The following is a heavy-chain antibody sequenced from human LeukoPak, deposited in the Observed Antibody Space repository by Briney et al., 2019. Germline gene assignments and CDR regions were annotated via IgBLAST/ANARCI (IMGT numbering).Heavy chain of an antibody. Sequence: ASVKVSCKASGYTFTGYYMHWVRQAPGQGLEWMGWINPNSGGTNYAQKFQGRVTMTRDTSISTAYMELSRLRSDDTAVYYCARDDSSSWFNWFDPWGQGTLLTVSS. CDR2: INPNSGGT. CDR3: ARDDSSSWFNWFDP. CDR1: GYTFTGYY. D-gene: IGHD6-13*01. J-gene: IGHJ5*02. V-gene: IGHV1-2*02.